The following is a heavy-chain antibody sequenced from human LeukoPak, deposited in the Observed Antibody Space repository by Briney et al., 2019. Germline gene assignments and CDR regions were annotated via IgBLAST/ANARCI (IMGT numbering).Heavy chain of an antibody. Sequence: SETLSLTCAVYGGSFSGYYWSWIRQPPGKGLEWIGEINHSGSTNYNPSLKSRVTISVDTSKNQFSLKLSSVTAADTAVYYCARGPHQSSMDVWGQGTTATVSS. CDR3: ARGPHQSSMDV. J-gene: IGHJ6*02. CDR2: INHSGST. CDR1: GGSFSGYY. V-gene: IGHV4-34*01. D-gene: IGHD2-2*01.